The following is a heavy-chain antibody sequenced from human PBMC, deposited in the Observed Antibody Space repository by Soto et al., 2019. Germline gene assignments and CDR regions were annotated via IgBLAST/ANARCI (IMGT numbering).Heavy chain of an antibody. CDR2: IYNDGTYS. D-gene: IGHD3-10*01. V-gene: IGHV3-74*01. J-gene: IGHJ4*02. CDR1: GSIFKMYW. Sequence: GGSLRLSCAASGSIFKMYWMHWVRQSPGKGLVWISRIYNDGTYSDYADSVRGRFTISRDNVNDTLYLQMNNLRAEDSGLYYCTRGPRPISTGTGAYWGQGTQVTVSS. CDR3: TRGPRPISTGTGAY.